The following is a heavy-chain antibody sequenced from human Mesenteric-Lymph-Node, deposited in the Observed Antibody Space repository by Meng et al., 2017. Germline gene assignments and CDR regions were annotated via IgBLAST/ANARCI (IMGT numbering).Heavy chain of an antibody. J-gene: IGHJ4*02. D-gene: IGHD3-22*01. Sequence: GESLKISCAASGFTFSSYEMNLVRQAPGKGVEWVSYISSSGSTIYYADSVKGRFTIPRDNAKNSLYLQMNSLRAEDTAVYYCARASYYYDSSGYYTLPFDYWGQGTLVTVSS. V-gene: IGHV3-48*03. CDR3: ARASYYYDSSGYYTLPFDY. CDR1: GFTFSSYE. CDR2: ISSSGSTI.